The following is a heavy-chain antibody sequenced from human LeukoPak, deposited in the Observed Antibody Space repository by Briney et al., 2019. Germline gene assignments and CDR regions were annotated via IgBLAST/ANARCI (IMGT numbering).Heavy chain of an antibody. V-gene: IGHV3-23*01. CDR2: ISGTGGST. CDR3: AKDLAGITIFGLVQAFDI. D-gene: IGHD3-3*01. J-gene: IGHJ3*02. CDR1: GFTFSSYV. Sequence: PGGSLRLSCAVSGFTFSSYVMSWARQAPGKGLEWVSAISGTGGSTYYADSVKGRFTISRDNSKNTLYLQMNSLRAEDTALYYCAKDLAGITIFGLVQAFDIWGQGTMVTVSS.